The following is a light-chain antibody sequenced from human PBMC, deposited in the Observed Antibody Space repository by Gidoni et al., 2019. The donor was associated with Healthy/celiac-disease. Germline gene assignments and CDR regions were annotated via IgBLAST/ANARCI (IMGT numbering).Light chain of an antibody. CDR2: KAS. CDR1: QSISSW. J-gene: IGKJ3*01. Sequence: EIRMNQSPYNLSASVGDSVHITCRASQSISSWLAWYQQKPGKAPTLLIYKASSVESWVPSRFSVSGSGTEFSRTISSLQPYDLATYYCQQYNSYSVTFGPGTKVDIK. CDR3: QQYNSYSVT. V-gene: IGKV1-5*03.